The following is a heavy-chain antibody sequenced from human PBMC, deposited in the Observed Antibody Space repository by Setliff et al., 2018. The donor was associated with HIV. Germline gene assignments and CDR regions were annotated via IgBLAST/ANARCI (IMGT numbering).Heavy chain of an antibody. Sequence: SETLSLTCVISGAALSTHYWSWIRQSPGKGLEWIGNIHYTGISDFNPSLKRRATISLDRPKMQFSLKLSSVTAADTAIYYCARDPGRTAAGTEYFDYWGQGVLVTVSS. D-gene: IGHD6-13*01. CDR3: ARDPGRTAAGTEYFDY. CDR2: IHYTGIS. CDR1: GAALSTHY. J-gene: IGHJ4*02. V-gene: IGHV4-59*11.